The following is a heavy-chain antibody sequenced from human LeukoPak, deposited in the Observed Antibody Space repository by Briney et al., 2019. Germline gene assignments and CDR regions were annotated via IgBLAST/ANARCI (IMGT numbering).Heavy chain of an antibody. Sequence: GGSLRLSCAASGFTFSSYGMPWVPQAPGKGLQWVAFIRYDGSNKYYAGSVKGRFTISRDNSKNTLYLQMNSLRAEDTAVYYCAKADSSGWYSTADYWGQGTLVTVSS. CDR1: GFTFSSYG. CDR2: IRYDGSNK. D-gene: IGHD6-19*01. CDR3: AKADSSGWYSTADY. J-gene: IGHJ4*02. V-gene: IGHV3-30*02.